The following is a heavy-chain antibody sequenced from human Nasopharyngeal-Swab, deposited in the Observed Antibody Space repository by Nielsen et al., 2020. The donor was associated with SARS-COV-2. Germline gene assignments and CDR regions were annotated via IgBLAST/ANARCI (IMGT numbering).Heavy chain of an antibody. J-gene: IGHJ3*02. Sequence: ASVKVSCKASGYTFTSYGISWLRQAPGQGLEWMGWISAYNGNTNYAQKLQGRVTMTTDTSTSTAYMELRSLRSDDTAVYYCARVRGGSSSRYQGSDAFDIWGQGTMVTVSS. CDR3: ARVRGGSSSRYQGSDAFDI. CDR1: GYTFTSYG. V-gene: IGHV1-18*04. D-gene: IGHD6-13*01. CDR2: ISAYNGNT.